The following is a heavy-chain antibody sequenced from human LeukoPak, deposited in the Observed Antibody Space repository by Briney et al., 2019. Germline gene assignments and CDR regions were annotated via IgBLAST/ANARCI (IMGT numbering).Heavy chain of an antibody. CDR1: GGSFSGYY. D-gene: IGHD6-13*01. Sequence: SETLSLTCAVYGGSFSGYYWSWIRQPPGKGLEWIGEISHSGSTNYNPSLKSRVTISVDTSKNQFSLKLSSVTAADTAVYYCARDNIYSSSWYYFDYWGQGTLVTVSS. CDR2: ISHSGST. CDR3: ARDNIYSSSWYYFDY. V-gene: IGHV4-34*01. J-gene: IGHJ4*02.